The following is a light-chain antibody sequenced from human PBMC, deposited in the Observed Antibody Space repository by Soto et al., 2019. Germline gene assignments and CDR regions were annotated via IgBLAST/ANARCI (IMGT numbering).Light chain of an antibody. CDR3: QQYNNYSWT. CDR2: DAS. J-gene: IGKJ1*01. Sequence: DIHITHSPSTLSASVGDRVTITCRASQSISNWLAWYQQKPGKAPELLIYDASSLESGVPSRFSGSGSGTEFTLTISSLQPDDFATYYCQQYNNYSWTFGQGTKVDIK. V-gene: IGKV1-5*01. CDR1: QSISNW.